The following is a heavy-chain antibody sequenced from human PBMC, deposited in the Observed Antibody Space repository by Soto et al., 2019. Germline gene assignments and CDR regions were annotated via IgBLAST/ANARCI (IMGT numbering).Heavy chain of an antibody. Sequence: EVPLVESGGGLVQPGGSLRLSCAASGFTVSSNYMSWVRQAPGKGLEWVSVIYSGGSTYYADSVKGRFTISRHNSKNTLYLQMNSLRAEDTAVYYCARVYGSKPYYYYYMDVWGKGTTVTVSS. D-gene: IGHD3-10*01. CDR1: GFTVSSNY. CDR3: ARVYGSKPYYYYYMDV. CDR2: IYSGGST. V-gene: IGHV3-53*04. J-gene: IGHJ6*03.